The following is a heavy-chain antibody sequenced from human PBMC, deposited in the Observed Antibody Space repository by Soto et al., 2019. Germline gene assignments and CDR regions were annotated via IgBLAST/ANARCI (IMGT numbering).Heavy chain of an antibody. CDR3: AHRHRNLAGLFDS. CDR2: IYGDDDK. CDR1: GLSRSTRAVG. Sequence: SGARLVNPTQTLRLTCPFSGLSRSTRAVGVGWIRQPPGKALEWLTVIYGDDDKRSSPSLRSRLTITKDTSKNQVVLTMTNMDPVDTATYYCAHRHRNLAGLFDSWGQGTLVTVSS. V-gene: IGHV2-5*02. J-gene: IGHJ4*02.